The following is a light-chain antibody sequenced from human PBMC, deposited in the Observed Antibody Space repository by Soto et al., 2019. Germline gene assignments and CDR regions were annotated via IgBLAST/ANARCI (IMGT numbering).Light chain of an antibody. V-gene: IGLV1-44*01. CDR3: AAWDDSLNGWV. J-gene: IGLJ3*02. CDR1: GSNLRGNT. Sequence: QSVLSQPPSASGTPGQRVTISCSGSGSNLRGNTVNWYQHLPGTAPKLLLYANTQRPSGVPDRFSGSKSGTSASLAISGLQSDDEADYYCAAWDDSLNGWVFGGGTKLTVL. CDR2: ANT.